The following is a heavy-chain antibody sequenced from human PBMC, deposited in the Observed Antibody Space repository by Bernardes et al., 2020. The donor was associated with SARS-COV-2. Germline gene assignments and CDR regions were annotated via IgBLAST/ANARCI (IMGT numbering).Heavy chain of an antibody. Sequence: KAYCKASGFTFTSSAVQWVRQARGQRLEWIGWIVVGSGTTNYAQKFQERVTITRDMSTSTAYMELSSLRSEDTAVYYCAAATLHYDSSGYYSENWFDPWGQGTLVTVSS. CDR2: IVVGSGTT. CDR3: AAATLHYDSSGYYSENWFDP. D-gene: IGHD3-22*01. J-gene: IGHJ5*02. CDR1: GFTFTSSA. V-gene: IGHV1-58*01.